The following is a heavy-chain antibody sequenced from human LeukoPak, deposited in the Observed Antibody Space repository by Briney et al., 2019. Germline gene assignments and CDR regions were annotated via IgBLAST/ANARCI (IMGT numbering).Heavy chain of an antibody. CDR2: INPNSGGT. CDR3: ARGGRPWGWQSLRFDP. CDR1: GYTFTGYY. Sequence: GASVKVSCKTSGYTFTGYYMHWVRQAPGQGLEWMGWINPNSGGTNYAQKFQGRVTMTRDTSISTAYMELSRLRSDDTAVYYCARGGRPWGWQSLRFDPWGQGTLVTVSS. V-gene: IGHV1-2*02. D-gene: IGHD3-16*01. J-gene: IGHJ5*02.